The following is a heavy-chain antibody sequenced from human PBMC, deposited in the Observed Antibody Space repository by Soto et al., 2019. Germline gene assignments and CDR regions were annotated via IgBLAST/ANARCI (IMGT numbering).Heavy chain of an antibody. J-gene: IGHJ2*01. D-gene: IGHD2-8*02. V-gene: IGHV4-31*03. CDR1: GGSISSGGYY. Sequence: QVQLQETGPGLVKPSQTLSLTCTVSGGSISSGGYYWSWIRQHPGKGLEWIGDIYYSGSTYYNPSLKSRVTISVDTSKNQVSLKLSSVTAADTAGYYCASDTGDYGYFDLGGRGTLVTVSS. CDR2: IYYSGST. CDR3: ASDTGDYGYFDL.